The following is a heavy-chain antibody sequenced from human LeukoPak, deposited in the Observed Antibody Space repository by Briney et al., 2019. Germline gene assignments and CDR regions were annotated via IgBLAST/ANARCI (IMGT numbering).Heavy chain of an antibody. V-gene: IGHV3-53*01. D-gene: IGHD1-26*01. CDR3: ARDLSGSYVFDY. J-gene: IGHJ4*02. CDR1: GFTVSSNY. Sequence: GGSLRLSCAASGFTVSSNYMSWVRQAPGKGLEWVSVIYSGGSTYYADSVKGRFTISRDNSKNTLYLQMNSLRAEDTAVYYCARDLSGSYVFDYWGQGTLVTVSS. CDR2: IYSGGST.